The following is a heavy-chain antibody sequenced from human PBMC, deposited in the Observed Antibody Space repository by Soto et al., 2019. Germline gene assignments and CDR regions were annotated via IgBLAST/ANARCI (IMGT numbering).Heavy chain of an antibody. CDR3: AREITKGYSYGPYYYYGMDV. J-gene: IGHJ6*02. D-gene: IGHD5-18*01. V-gene: IGHV1-24*01. CDR1: GYTLTELS. CDR2: FDPEDGDT. Sequence: ASVKVSCKVSGYTLTELSMHWVRQAPGKGLEWMGGFDPEDGDTIYAQKFQGRVTMTEDTSTGTAYMELSRLRSDDTAVYYCAREITKGYSYGPYYYYGMDVWGQGTTVTVSS.